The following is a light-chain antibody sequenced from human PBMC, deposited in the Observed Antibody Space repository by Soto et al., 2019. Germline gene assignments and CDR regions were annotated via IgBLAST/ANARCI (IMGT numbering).Light chain of an antibody. CDR2: GNT. V-gene: IGLV1-40*01. J-gene: IGLJ1*01. CDR3: SSYTTSSTRV. Sequence: QSVLTQPPSVSGAPGQTVTISCTGATFDVHWYQQFPGAAPIVLIYGNTNRPSGVPDRFSGSKSGTSASLAIAGLQAEDEGAYYCSSYTTSSTRVFGPGTKLTVL. CDR1: TFD.